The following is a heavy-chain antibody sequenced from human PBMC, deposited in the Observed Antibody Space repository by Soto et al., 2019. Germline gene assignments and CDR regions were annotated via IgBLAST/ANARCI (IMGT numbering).Heavy chain of an antibody. D-gene: IGHD3-22*01. CDR2: IYYSGST. CDR1: GGSISSYY. Sequence: PSETLSLTCTVSGGSISSYYWSWIRQPPGKGLEWIGYIYYSGSTNYNPSLKSRVTISVDTSKNQFSLKLSSVTAADTAVYYCARETYYYDSSGPPAFDIWGQGTMVTV. CDR3: ARETYYYDSSGPPAFDI. V-gene: IGHV4-59*01. J-gene: IGHJ3*02.